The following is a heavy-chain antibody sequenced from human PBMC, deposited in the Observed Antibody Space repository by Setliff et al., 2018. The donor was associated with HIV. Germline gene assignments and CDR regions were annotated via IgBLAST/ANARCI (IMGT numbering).Heavy chain of an antibody. Sequence: ASVKVSCKASGYSFTDYYMHWVRQAPGQGLEYMGRINPKSGATIYAENFQGRVTMPRDMSISTAYMEVNRLTSDDTALYYCAREGQDSGGWYYFDYWGQGTLVTVSS. V-gene: IGHV1-2*06. CDR3: AREGQDSGGWYYFDY. D-gene: IGHD6-19*01. CDR1: GYSFTDYY. J-gene: IGHJ4*02. CDR2: INPKSGAT.